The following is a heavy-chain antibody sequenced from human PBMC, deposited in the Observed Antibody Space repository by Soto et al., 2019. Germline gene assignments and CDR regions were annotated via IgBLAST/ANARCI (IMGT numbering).Heavy chain of an antibody. V-gene: IGHV5-51*01. CDR3: PRHPYGDYHLVGMDV. D-gene: IGHD2-2*01. CDR1: GYSFTSYW. J-gene: IGHJ6*02. Sequence: PGESLEISCKGSGYSFTSYWIGGVRQMPGKGLEWMGIIYPGDSDTRYSPSFQGQVTISADKSISTAYLQWSSLKASDTAMHYCPRHPYGDYHLVGMDVWGQGTTVTVPS. CDR2: IYPGDSDT.